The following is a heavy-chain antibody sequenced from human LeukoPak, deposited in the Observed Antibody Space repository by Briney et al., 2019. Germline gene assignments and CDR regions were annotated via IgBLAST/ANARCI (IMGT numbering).Heavy chain of an antibody. Sequence: PGGSLRLSCAASGFTFSSYSMNWVRQAPGKGLEWVSSISSSSSYIYYADSVKGRFTISRDNAKNSLYLQMNSLRAEDTAVYYCAKLSLRFLEWLGGAFDIWGQGTMVTVSS. CDR2: ISSSSSYI. D-gene: IGHD3-3*01. CDR1: GFTFSSYS. CDR3: AKLSLRFLEWLGGAFDI. V-gene: IGHV3-21*01. J-gene: IGHJ3*02.